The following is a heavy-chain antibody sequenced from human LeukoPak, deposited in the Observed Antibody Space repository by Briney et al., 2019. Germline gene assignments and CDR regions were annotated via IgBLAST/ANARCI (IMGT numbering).Heavy chain of an antibody. J-gene: IGHJ6*03. CDR3: AREQRGGRSGSLGGLFASYHTYYYMDV. D-gene: IGHD3-16*01. CDR2: INPNDGAT. CDR1: GYTFTMYY. Sequence: ASVKVSCKASGYTFTMYYIHWVRQAPGQGLEWMGMINPNDGATTYTQRFQGRVTLTRDMSTTTVYMDLRSLRSEDTAVYFCAREQRGGRSGSLGGLFASYHTYYYMDVWGRGTTVTVSS. V-gene: IGHV1-46*01.